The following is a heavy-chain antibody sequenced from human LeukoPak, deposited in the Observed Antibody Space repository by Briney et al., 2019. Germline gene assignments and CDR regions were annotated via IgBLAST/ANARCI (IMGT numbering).Heavy chain of an antibody. CDR1: GGTFSSYA. V-gene: IGHV1-8*02. CDR2: MNPNSGNT. CDR3: ARGPLTVTTPYYFDY. J-gene: IGHJ4*02. D-gene: IGHD4-17*01. Sequence: ASVKVSCKASGGTFSSYAISWVRQAPGQGLEWMGWMNPNSGNTGYAQKFQGRVTMTRNTSISTAYMELSSLRSEDTAVYYCARGPLTVTTPYYFDYWGQGTLVTVSS.